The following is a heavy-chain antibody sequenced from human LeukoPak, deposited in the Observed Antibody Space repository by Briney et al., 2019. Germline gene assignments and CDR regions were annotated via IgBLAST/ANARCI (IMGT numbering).Heavy chain of an antibody. V-gene: IGHV3-7*01. J-gene: IGHJ6*03. Sequence: SGGSLRLSCAASGFTFSSYWMSWVRQAPGKGLEWVANIKQDGSEKYYVDSVKGRFTISRDNAKNSLYLQMNSLRAKDTAVYYCARARRDDFWSGSWRYYYYMDVWGQGTTVTVSS. CDR2: IKQDGSEK. CDR1: GFTFSSYW. CDR3: ARARRDDFWSGSWRYYYYMDV. D-gene: IGHD3-3*01.